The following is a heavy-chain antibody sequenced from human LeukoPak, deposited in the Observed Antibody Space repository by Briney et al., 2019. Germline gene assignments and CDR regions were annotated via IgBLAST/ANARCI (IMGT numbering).Heavy chain of an antibody. D-gene: IGHD3-22*01. V-gene: IGHV3-30*02. CDR3: ARDGRRAGDYYDSSGYYLDY. CDR1: GFTFSSYG. CDR2: IRYDGSNK. Sequence: PGGSLRLSCAASGFTFSSYGMHWVRQAPGKGLEWVAFIRYDGSNKYYADSVKGRFTISRDNSKNTLYLQMNSLRAEDTAVYYCARDGRRAGDYYDSSGYYLDYWGQGTLVTVSS. J-gene: IGHJ4*02.